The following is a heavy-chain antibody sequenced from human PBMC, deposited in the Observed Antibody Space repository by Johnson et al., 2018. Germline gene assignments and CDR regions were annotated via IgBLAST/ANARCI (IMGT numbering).Heavy chain of an antibody. CDR3: ARGVTRYDILTGYYNDAFDI. J-gene: IGHJ3*02. CDR2: INWNGGST. Sequence: VQLVQSGGGVVRPGGSLRLSCAASGFTFDDYGMSWVRQAPGKGLEWVSGINWNGGSTGYADSVKGRFTISRDNAKNSLYLQMNSLRAGDTALYYCARGVTRYDILTGYYNDAFDIWGQGTMVTVSS. CDR1: GFTFDDYG. D-gene: IGHD3-9*01. V-gene: IGHV3-20*04.